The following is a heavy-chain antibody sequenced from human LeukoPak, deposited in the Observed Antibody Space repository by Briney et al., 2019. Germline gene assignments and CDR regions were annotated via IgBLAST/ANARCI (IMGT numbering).Heavy chain of an antibody. V-gene: IGHV3-30*02. D-gene: IGHD6-13*01. J-gene: IGHJ4*02. Sequence: PGGSLRLSCAAPGFSFSSYGMHWVRQAPGKGLEWVAFMRYDGSNKHHVDSVKGRLTISRDNSKNTLFLQMNSLRAEDTAVYYCASQYSSSWSFDYWGQGTLVIVSS. CDR2: MRYDGSNK. CDR1: GFSFSSYG. CDR3: ASQYSSSWSFDY.